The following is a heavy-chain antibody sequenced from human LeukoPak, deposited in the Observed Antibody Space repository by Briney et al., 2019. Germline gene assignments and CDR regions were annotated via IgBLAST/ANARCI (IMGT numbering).Heavy chain of an antibody. Sequence: PGGSLRLSCVASGFTFSDYAMAWVRQAPGKGLEYVSAISSNGGSTYYANSVKGRFTISRDNSKNTLYLQMGSLRAEDMAVYYCARGRGYSGYDWYDAFDIWGQGTMVTVSS. CDR1: GFTFSDYA. V-gene: IGHV3-64*01. D-gene: IGHD5-12*01. CDR2: ISSNGGST. CDR3: ARGRGYSGYDWYDAFDI. J-gene: IGHJ3*02.